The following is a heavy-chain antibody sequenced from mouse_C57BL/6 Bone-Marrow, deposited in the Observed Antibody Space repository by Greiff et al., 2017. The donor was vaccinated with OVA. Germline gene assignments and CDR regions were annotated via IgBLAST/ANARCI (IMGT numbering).Heavy chain of an antibody. V-gene: IGHV5-17*01. Sequence: EVHLVESGGGLVKPGGSLKLSCAASGFTFSDYGMHWVRQAPEKGLEWVAYISSGSSTIYYADTVKGRFTISRDNAKNTLFLQMTSLRSEDTAMYYCARSSPFYGAMDYWGQGTSVTVSS. CDR1: GFTFSDYG. CDR2: ISSGSSTI. CDR3: ARSSPFYGAMDY. D-gene: IGHD1-1*01. J-gene: IGHJ4*01.